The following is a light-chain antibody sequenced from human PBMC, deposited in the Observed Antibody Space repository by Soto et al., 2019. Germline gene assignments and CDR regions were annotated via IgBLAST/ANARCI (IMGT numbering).Light chain of an antibody. V-gene: IGKV1-5*01. CDR2: DAS. Sequence: DIPMTQSPSTLSASVGDRVTITCRASQSISSWLAWYQQKPGKAPKLLIYDASSLESGVPSRFSGSGSGTEFTLTISSLQPDDFATYYCQQFPFTFGPGTKVDIK. J-gene: IGKJ3*01. CDR1: QSISSW. CDR3: QQFPFT.